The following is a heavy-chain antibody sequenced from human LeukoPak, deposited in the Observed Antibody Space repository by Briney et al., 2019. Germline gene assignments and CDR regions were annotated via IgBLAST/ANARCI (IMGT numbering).Heavy chain of an antibody. CDR3: AKDHSRLVVTMGGY. CDR2: ISYDGSNK. Sequence: GRSLRLSCAASGFTFSSYGMHWVRQAPGKGLEWVAVISYDGSNKYYADSVKGRFTISRDNSKNTLYLQMNSLRAEDTAVYYCAKDHSRLVVTMGGYWGQGTLVTVSS. D-gene: IGHD2-15*01. CDR1: GFTFSSYG. V-gene: IGHV3-30*18. J-gene: IGHJ4*02.